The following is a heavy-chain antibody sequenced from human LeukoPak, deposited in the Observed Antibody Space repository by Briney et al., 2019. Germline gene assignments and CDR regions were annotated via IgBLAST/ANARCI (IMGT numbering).Heavy chain of an antibody. D-gene: IGHD3-10*01. CDR3: ARQGEIQRGSGSYYFDW. Sequence: PSETLSLTCTVSGASITSRDFYWGWFRQPPGKGVEWIGSASGYYGGDSFYNTSLESRVTISIRTSKNQFSLNLSSVTAADTAVYYCARQGEIQRGSGSYYFDWWGQGTLVIVNS. CDR1: GASITSRDFY. V-gene: IGHV4-39*01. J-gene: IGHJ4*02. CDR2: ASGYYGGDS.